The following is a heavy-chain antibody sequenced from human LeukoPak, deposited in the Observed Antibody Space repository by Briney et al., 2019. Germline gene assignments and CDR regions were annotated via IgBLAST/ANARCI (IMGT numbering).Heavy chain of an antibody. CDR2: IKQDGSEK. V-gene: IGHV3-7*01. CDR1: GFTFSSYW. D-gene: IGHD6-13*01. CDR3: ARDSGDFNYVQQLIYYFDY. J-gene: IGHJ4*02. Sequence: PGGSLRLSCAASGFTFSSYWMSWVRQAPGKGLEWVANIKQDGSEKYYVDSVKGRFTISRDNAKNSLYLQMNSLRAEDTAVYYCARDSGDFNYVQQLIYYFDYWGQGTLVTVSS.